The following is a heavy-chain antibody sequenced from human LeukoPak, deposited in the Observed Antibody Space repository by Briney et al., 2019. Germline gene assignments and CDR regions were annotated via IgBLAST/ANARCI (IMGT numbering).Heavy chain of an antibody. CDR1: GGSFSGYY. CDR3: ARVVGASWYINYFDY. CDR2: INHSGST. J-gene: IGHJ4*02. D-gene: IGHD6-13*01. V-gene: IGHV4-34*01. Sequence: SETLYITCAAYGGSFSGYYWSWIRQSTGKGLEWIGEINHSGSTNYNPSLKSRVTISVDTSKNQFSLKLSSVTAADTAVYYCARVVGASWYINYFDYWGQGTLVTVSS.